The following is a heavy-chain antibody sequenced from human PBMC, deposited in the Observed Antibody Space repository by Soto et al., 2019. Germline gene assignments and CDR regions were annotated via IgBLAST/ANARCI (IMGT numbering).Heavy chain of an antibody. CDR2: ISAYNGNT. D-gene: IGHD2-21*02. CDR1: GYTFTSYG. CDR3: ARVVTGTDYYYYYMDV. Sequence: ASVKVSCKASGYTFTSYGISWVRQAPGQGLEWMGWISAYNGNTNYAQKLQGRVTMTTDTSTSTAYMELRSLRSDDTAVYYCARVVTGTDYYYYYMDVWGKGTTVTVSS. J-gene: IGHJ6*03. V-gene: IGHV1-18*01.